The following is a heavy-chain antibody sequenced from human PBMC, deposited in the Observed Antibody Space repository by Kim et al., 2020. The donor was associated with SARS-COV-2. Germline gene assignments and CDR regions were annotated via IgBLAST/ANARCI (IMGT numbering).Heavy chain of an antibody. CDR3: ASFDY. J-gene: IGHJ4*02. CDR2: DGSDK. V-gene: IGHV3-33*01. Sequence: DGSDKDFAESVKGRFTISRDNSKNMLFVQMNSLRAEDTAVYYCASFDYWGQGTLVTVSS.